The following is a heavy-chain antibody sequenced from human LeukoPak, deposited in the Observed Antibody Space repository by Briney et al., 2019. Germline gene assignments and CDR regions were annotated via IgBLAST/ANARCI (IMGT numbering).Heavy chain of an antibody. D-gene: IGHD4/OR15-4a*01. J-gene: IGHJ3*02. CDR1: GFTVSSNF. V-gene: IGHV3-53*01. Sequence: GGSLRLSCAASGFTVSSNFMTWVGQAPGKGLEWGSVTYSDGTTYYADSVKGRFTISRDNSKNTLALQMNSLRTEDTATYYCAKEKRNLRGARDAFDTWGQGTMVTVSA. CDR3: AKEKRNLRGARDAFDT. CDR2: TYSDGTT.